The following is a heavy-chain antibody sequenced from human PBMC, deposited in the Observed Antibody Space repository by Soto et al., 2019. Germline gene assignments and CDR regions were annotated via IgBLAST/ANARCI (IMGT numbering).Heavy chain of an antibody. Sequence: VKVSCKASGYTFTGYYMHWVRQAPGQGLEWMGWINPNSGGTNYAQKFQGWVTMTRDTSISTAYMELSRLRSDDTAVYYCARDRGVVPAAIHPTYGMDVWGQGTTVTVSS. CDR2: INPNSGGT. J-gene: IGHJ6*02. V-gene: IGHV1-2*04. D-gene: IGHD2-2*02. CDR3: ARDRGVVPAAIHPTYGMDV. CDR1: GYTFTGYY.